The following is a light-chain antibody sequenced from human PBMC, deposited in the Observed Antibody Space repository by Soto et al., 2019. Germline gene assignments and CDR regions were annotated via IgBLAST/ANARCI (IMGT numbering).Light chain of an antibody. V-gene: IGLV2-8*01. J-gene: IGLJ2*01. CDR3: SSYVGSHNGV. CDR1: SSDVGGYNY. CDR2: EVS. Sequence: QSVLTQPPSASGSPGQSVTISCTGTSSDVGGYNYVSWYQQHPGKAPKLMIYEVSKRPSGVPDRFSGSKSGNTASLTVSGLQAEDEADSYCSSYVGSHNGVFGGGTKLTVL.